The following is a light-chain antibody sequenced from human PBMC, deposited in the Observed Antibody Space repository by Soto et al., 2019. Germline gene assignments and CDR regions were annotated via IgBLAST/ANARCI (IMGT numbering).Light chain of an antibody. J-gene: IGKJ1*01. Sequence: ERVMTQSPATLSVSPGERATLSCRTSHSVSSKLAWYQQKPGQAPRLLIYGASTRATGIPARFSGSGSGTDFTLTISGLQSGDVSVYYCQQYSYWPQTFGQGTKVEIK. CDR3: QQYSYWPQT. V-gene: IGKV3D-15*01. CDR1: HSVSSK. CDR2: GAS.